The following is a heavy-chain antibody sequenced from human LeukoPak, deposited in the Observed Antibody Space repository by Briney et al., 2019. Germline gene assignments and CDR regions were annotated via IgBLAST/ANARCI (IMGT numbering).Heavy chain of an antibody. D-gene: IGHD6-13*01. CDR1: GFTFTNYA. J-gene: IGHJ5*02. CDR2: ISASGGST. Sequence: RGSLTLSCAASGFTFTNYALSWVRQAPGKGLEWVSGISASGGSTYYADSVKGRFTISRDNSKNTLFLQMNSLRAEDTAVYHCAKSDSSSWYEFYPWGQGTLVIVS. V-gene: IGHV3-23*01. CDR3: AKSDSSSWYEFYP.